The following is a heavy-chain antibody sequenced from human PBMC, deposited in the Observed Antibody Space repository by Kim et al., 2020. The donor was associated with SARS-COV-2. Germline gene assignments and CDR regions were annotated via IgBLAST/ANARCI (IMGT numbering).Heavy chain of an antibody. J-gene: IGHJ5*02. Sequence: YTNYSPSFQGHVTISADKSISTAYLQWSSLKASDTAMYYCARSTTTAFDPWGQGTLVTVSS. CDR2: YT. V-gene: IGHV5-10-1*01. D-gene: IGHD4-17*01. CDR3: ARSTTTAFDP.